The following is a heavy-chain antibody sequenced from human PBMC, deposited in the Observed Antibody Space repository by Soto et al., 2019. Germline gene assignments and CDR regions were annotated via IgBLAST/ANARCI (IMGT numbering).Heavy chain of an antibody. Sequence: QVQLVQSGAEVKKPGASVTVSCKASGYTFTSYGISWVRQAPGQGLEWMGWISAYNGNTKYAQKLQGRVTTTTDTSPSTAYMELRSLRSDDTAVSYCARDLGGSYYAPVDYWGQGTLVTVSS. CDR3: ARDLGGSYYAPVDY. CDR2: ISAYNGNT. CDR1: GYTFTSYG. J-gene: IGHJ4*02. V-gene: IGHV1-18*01. D-gene: IGHD1-26*01.